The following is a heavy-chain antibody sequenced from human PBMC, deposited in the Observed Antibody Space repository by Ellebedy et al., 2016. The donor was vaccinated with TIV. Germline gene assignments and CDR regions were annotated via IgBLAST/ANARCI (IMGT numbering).Heavy chain of an antibody. CDR1: GYSFTSYW. CDR3: ARHRRIAAAGTLMDWFDP. D-gene: IGHD6-13*01. J-gene: IGHJ5*02. Sequence: GESLKISCKGSGYSFTSYWISWVRQMPGKGLEWMVRIDPSDSYTNYSPSFQGHVTISADKSISTAYLQWSSLKASDTAIYYCARHRRIAAAGTLMDWFDPWGQGTLVTVSS. CDR2: IDPSDSYT. V-gene: IGHV5-10-1*01.